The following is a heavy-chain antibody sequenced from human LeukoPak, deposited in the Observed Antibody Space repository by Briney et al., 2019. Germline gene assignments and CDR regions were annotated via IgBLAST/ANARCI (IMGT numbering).Heavy chain of an antibody. Sequence: GGSLRLSXAASGFTFSSYGMHWVRQGPAKGLEWEAFIRYDGSNKYYADSVKGRFTISRDNSKNTLYLQMNSLRAEDTAVYYCAKDYSYDFWSGYYTGTWFDPWGQGTLVTVSS. D-gene: IGHD3-3*01. CDR1: GFTFSSYG. V-gene: IGHV3-30*02. CDR2: IRYDGSNK. J-gene: IGHJ5*02. CDR3: AKDYSYDFWSGYYTGTWFDP.